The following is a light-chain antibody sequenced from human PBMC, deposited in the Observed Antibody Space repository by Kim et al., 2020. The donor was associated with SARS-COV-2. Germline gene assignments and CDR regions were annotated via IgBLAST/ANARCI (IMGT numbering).Light chain of an antibody. Sequence: SSELTQDPAVSVALGQTVRITCQGDSLRSYYASWYQQKPGQAPVLVIYGKNNRPSGIPDRFSGSSSGNTASLTITGAQAEDEADYYCNSRDSSLKGDWVFGGGTQLTVL. CDR3: NSRDSSLKGDWV. CDR2: GKN. V-gene: IGLV3-19*01. CDR1: SLRSYY. J-gene: IGLJ3*02.